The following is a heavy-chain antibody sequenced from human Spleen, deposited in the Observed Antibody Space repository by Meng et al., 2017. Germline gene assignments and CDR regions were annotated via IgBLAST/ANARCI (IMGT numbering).Heavy chain of an antibody. CDR3: ARSISSDNWFDP. D-gene: IGHD3-3*02. J-gene: IGHJ5*02. V-gene: IGHV2-70*04. Sequence: SGPTLVKPTQTLTLTCYFSGFSLNTHGMRVSWIRQPPGKPLEWLARIDWDDDKFYSASLKTRLTITKDTSKNQVVLTVTNMDPVDTATYYCARSISSDNWFDPWGQGTLVTVSS. CDR2: IDWDDDK. CDR1: GFSLNTHGMR.